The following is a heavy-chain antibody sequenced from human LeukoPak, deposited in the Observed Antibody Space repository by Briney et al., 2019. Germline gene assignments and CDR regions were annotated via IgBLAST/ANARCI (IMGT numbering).Heavy chain of an antibody. CDR2: INPSDGST. CDR1: GYTFTSYF. J-gene: IGHJ4*02. D-gene: IGHD3-22*01. V-gene: IGHV1-46*01. Sequence: GASVKVSCKASGYTFTSYFMHWVRQAPGQGLEWMGIINPSDGSTSYAHNFQGRVTLIRDTSTSTVYMELNSLRSEDTAVYYRARDFITMTYFDYWGQGTLVTVSS. CDR3: ARDFITMTYFDY.